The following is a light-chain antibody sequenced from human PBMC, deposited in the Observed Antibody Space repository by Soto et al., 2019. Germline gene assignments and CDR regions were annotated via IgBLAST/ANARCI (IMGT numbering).Light chain of an antibody. CDR1: QSVSSN. Sequence: EIVMTQSPATLSVSPGERATPSCRASQSVSSNLAWYQQKPSQAPRLLIYGASTRATGIPARFSGSGSGTEFTLTISSLQSEDFAVYYCQQYNNWPPVTFGQGTKVDIK. CDR2: GAS. J-gene: IGKJ1*01. CDR3: QQYNNWPPVT. V-gene: IGKV3-15*01.